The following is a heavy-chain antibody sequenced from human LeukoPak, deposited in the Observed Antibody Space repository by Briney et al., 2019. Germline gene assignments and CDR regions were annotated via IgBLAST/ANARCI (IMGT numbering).Heavy chain of an antibody. CDR3: ARDWNYSVDY. CDR1: GYTFTGYY. J-gene: IGHJ4*02. Sequence: ASVKVSCKASGYTFTGYYMHWVRQAPGLGLEWMGWINPNSGGTNSAQKFQGRVTMTRDTSISTAYMELSRLTSDDTAVYYCARDWNYSVDYWGQGTLVTVSS. D-gene: IGHD1-7*01. V-gene: IGHV1-2*02. CDR2: INPNSGGT.